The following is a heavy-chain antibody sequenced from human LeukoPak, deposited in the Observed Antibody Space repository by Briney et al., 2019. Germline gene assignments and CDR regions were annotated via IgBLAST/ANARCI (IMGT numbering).Heavy chain of an antibody. CDR2: ISAGNSYI. Sequence: GGSLRLSCAASGFTFTSYAMNWVRQAPGKGLEWVSSISAGNSYIYYADSVEGRFTVSRDNAKNSLYLQMNSLRVEDTAVYYCARDRIYGDYEVWGQGTLVTVSS. CDR1: GFTFTSYA. CDR3: ARDRIYGDYEV. J-gene: IGHJ4*02. V-gene: IGHV3-21*01. D-gene: IGHD4-17*01.